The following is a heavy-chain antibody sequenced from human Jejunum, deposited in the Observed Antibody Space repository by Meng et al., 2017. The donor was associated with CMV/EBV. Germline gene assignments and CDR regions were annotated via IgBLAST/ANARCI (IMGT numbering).Heavy chain of an antibody. CDR1: HA. CDR2: ISDDGSTK. CDR3: ARDLPITMVRGVISENWFDP. Sequence: HALHWVRQSPGKGLEWVAVISDDGSTKFYGDSVKGRFTISRDNHENTLYLQLNSLRTEDTAVYYCARDLPITMVRGVISENWFDPWGQGTLVTVSS. J-gene: IGHJ5*02. D-gene: IGHD3-10*01. V-gene: IGHV3-30*04.